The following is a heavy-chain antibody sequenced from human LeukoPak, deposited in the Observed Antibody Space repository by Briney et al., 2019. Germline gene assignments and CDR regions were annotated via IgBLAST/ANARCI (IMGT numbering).Heavy chain of an antibody. Sequence: PGGSLRLSCAASGFTFSSYAMSWVRQAPGKGLEWVSAISGSGGSTYYADSVKGRFTISRDNSKNTLYLQMNSLRAEDTAVYYCARDGVAVAGTVPDFDYWGQGTLVTVSS. D-gene: IGHD6-19*01. V-gene: IGHV3-23*01. CDR1: GFTFSSYA. CDR3: ARDGVAVAGTVPDFDY. J-gene: IGHJ4*02. CDR2: ISGSGGST.